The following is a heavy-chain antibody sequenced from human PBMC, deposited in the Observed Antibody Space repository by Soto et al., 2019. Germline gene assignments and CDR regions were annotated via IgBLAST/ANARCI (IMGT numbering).Heavy chain of an antibody. D-gene: IGHD3-9*01. V-gene: IGHV4-34*01. CDR3: ARSTVLRYFDLLWICCYFDY. CDR2: INHSGST. Sequence: TSETLSLTCAVYGGSFIGYYWSWIRQPPGKGLEWIGEINHSGSTNYNPSLKSRVTISVDTSKNQFSLKLSSVTAADTAVYYCARSTVLRYFDLLWICCYFDYWGQGTLVTVSS. J-gene: IGHJ4*02. CDR1: GGSFIGYY.